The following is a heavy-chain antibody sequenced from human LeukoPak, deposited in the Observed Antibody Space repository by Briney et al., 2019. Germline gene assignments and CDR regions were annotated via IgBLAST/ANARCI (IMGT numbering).Heavy chain of an antibody. V-gene: IGHV3-53*01. Sequence: GGSLRLSCAASGFTVSSNYMSWVRQAPGKGLEWVSVIYNGGSTYYADSVKGRFTISRDNSKNTLYLQMNSLRAEDTAVYYCARRSSGGNEGPFDYWGQGTLVTVSS. CDR1: GFTVSSNY. CDR2: IYNGGST. D-gene: IGHD6-19*01. J-gene: IGHJ4*02. CDR3: ARRSSGGNEGPFDY.